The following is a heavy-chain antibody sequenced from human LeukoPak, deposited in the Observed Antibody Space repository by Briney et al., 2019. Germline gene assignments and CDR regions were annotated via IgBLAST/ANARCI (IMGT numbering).Heavy chain of an antibody. CDR1: GFTVSSNY. Sequence: QPGGSLRLSCAASGFTVSSNYMSWVRQAPGKGLEWASVIYSGGSTYYADSVKGRFTISRDNSKNTLYLQMNSLRAEDTAVYYCARDKSYGKFDYWGQGTLVTVSS. J-gene: IGHJ4*02. CDR2: IYSGGST. V-gene: IGHV3-66*02. CDR3: ARDKSYGKFDY. D-gene: IGHD5-18*01.